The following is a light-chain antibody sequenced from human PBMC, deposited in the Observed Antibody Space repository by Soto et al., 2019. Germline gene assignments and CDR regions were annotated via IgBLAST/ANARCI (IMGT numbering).Light chain of an antibody. CDR2: DAF. J-gene: IGKJ1*01. Sequence: DIQMTQSPPTLSASVGDRVTITFRASQSVDNWLAWYQQKPGKAPELLIYDAFSLKSGVSSRFSGSRSGTEFALTISSLQPDDSATYYCQQYDSPPPTFGQGTKVDI. CDR1: QSVDNW. CDR3: QQYDSPPPT. V-gene: IGKV1-5*01.